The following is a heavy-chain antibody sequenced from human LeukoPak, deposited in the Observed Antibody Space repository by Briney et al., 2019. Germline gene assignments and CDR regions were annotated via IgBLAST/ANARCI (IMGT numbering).Heavy chain of an antibody. CDR3: ARAVGRLRYFDWFDY. J-gene: IGHJ5*01. V-gene: IGHV1-46*01. CDR2: INPSGGTT. CDR1: GYTFTNYY. Sequence: ASVKVSCKASGYTFTNYYIHWVRQAPGQGLEWMGIINPSGGTTAYAQKFQGRVTMTRDTSTSTVFMELRSLRSDDTAVYYCARAVGRLRYFDWFDYWGQGTLVTVSS. D-gene: IGHD3-9*01.